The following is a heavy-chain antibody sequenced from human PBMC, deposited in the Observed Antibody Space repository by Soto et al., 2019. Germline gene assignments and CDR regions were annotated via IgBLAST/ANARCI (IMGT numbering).Heavy chain of an antibody. J-gene: IGHJ5*02. Sequence: QVQLRESGPGLVKPSESLSLTCTVSGGSIPTYYWSWIRQPPGKGLEWIGYIHYTGSTNYNPSLKSRLTISLDTSKNQFTLKLSSVTPADTAVYYCAREASGSGTYGWFDPWGPGTLVTVSS. CDR3: AREASGSGTYGWFDP. V-gene: IGHV4-59*01. D-gene: IGHD3-10*01. CDR1: GGSIPTYY. CDR2: IHYTGST.